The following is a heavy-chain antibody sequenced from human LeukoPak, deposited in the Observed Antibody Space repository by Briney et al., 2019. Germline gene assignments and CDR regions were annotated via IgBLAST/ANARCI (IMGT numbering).Heavy chain of an antibody. CDR2: IIPIFGTA. V-gene: IGHV1-69*13. CDR3: ARDRGGYNQNAFDI. Sequence: SVKVSCKASGGTFSSYAISWVRQAPGQGLEWMGGIIPIFGTANYAQKFQGRVTITADEYTSTAYMELSSLRSEDTAVYYCARDRGGYNQNAFDIWGQGTMVTVSS. J-gene: IGHJ3*02. D-gene: IGHD5-24*01. CDR1: GGTFSSYA.